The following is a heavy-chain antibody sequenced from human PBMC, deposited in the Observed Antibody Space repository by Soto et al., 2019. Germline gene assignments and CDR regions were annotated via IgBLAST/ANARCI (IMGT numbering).Heavy chain of an antibody. CDR3: ATRPGNYFDSNGPFAY. Sequence: PGGSLRLSCAASGFTFSNYWMNWVRQAPGKGLEWVTNIKQDGSEKYYVDSVKGRFTISRDNAKNSLYLQMNSLRAEDTAVYYCATRPGNYFDSNGPFAYWGQGTLVTVSS. CDR2: IKQDGSEK. V-gene: IGHV3-7*01. CDR1: GFTFSNYW. D-gene: IGHD3-22*01. J-gene: IGHJ4*02.